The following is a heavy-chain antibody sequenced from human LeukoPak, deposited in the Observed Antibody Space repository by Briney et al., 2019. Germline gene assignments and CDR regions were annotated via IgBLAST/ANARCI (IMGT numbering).Heavy chain of an antibody. CDR3: ARERLWETLGYYYYYGMDV. D-gene: IGHD5-18*01. V-gene: IGHV4-39*02. J-gene: IGHJ6*02. CDR1: GGSISSGNRH. Sequence: PSETLSLTCTVSGGSISSGNRHWGWIRQPPGKGLEWIGTIYHSGSTYFNASLASRVTISVDTSKNQFSLKLRSVTAADTAVYYCARERLWETLGYYYYYGMDVWGQGTTVTVSS. CDR2: IYHSGST.